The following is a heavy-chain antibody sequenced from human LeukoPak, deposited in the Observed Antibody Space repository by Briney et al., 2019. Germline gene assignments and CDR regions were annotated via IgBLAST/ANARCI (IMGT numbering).Heavy chain of an antibody. CDR1: GFTFSSYA. D-gene: IGHD3-10*01. CDR3: AKRITMVRGVIRPAPFGY. V-gene: IGHV3-23*01. CDR2: ISGSGGST. Sequence: GGSLRLSCAASGFTFSSYAMSWVRQAPGKGLEWVSAISGSGGSTYYADSVKGRFTISRDNSKNTLYLQMNSLRAEDTAVYYCAKRITMVRGVIRPAPFGYWGQGTLVTVSS. J-gene: IGHJ4*02.